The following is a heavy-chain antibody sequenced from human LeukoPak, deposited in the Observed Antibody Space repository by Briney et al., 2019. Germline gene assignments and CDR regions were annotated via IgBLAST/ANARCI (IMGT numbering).Heavy chain of an antibody. CDR1: GFTFSSYG. Sequence: GGSLRLSCAASGFTFSSYGMHRVRQAPGKGLEWVAVISYDGSNKYYADSVKGRFTISRDNSKNTLYLQMNSLRAEDTAVYYCAKGGRAIYGDYTSDYWGQGTLVTVSS. V-gene: IGHV3-30*18. CDR2: ISYDGSNK. J-gene: IGHJ4*02. CDR3: AKGGRAIYGDYTSDY. D-gene: IGHD4-17*01.